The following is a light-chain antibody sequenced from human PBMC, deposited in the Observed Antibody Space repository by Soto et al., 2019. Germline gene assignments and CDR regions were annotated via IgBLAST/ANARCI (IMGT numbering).Light chain of an antibody. CDR1: SSDVGGYNY. CDR3: SSYTSSSTSWV. V-gene: IGLV2-14*01. CDR2: EVS. Sequence: QSALTQPASVSGSPGLSITISCTGTSSDVGGYNYVSWYQQHPGKAPKLMIYEVSNRPSGVSNRFSGSKSGNTASLTISGLQAEDEADYYCSSYTSSSTSWVFGGGTKVTVL. J-gene: IGLJ3*02.